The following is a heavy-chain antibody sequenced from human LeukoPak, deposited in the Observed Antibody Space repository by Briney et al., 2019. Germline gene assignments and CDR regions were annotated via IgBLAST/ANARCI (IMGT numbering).Heavy chain of an antibody. CDR2: IYYSGST. Sequence: SETLSLTCTVSGGSFSSGSYYWSWIRQPPGKGLERIGYIYYSGSTNYNPSLKSRVTISVDTSKNQFSLKLSSVTAADTAVYYCARDKDTWGAFDIWGQGTMVTVSS. D-gene: IGHD2-15*01. J-gene: IGHJ3*02. CDR1: GGSFSSGSYY. V-gene: IGHV4-61*01. CDR3: ARDKDTWGAFDI.